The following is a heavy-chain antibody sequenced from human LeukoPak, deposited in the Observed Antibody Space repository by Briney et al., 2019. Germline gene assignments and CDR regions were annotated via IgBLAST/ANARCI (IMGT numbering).Heavy chain of an antibody. V-gene: IGHV4-4*07. Sequence: SETLSLTCTVSGGSISRYYWSWIRQPAGKGLEWIGRIYTSGSTNCNPSLKSRVTMSVDTSKNQFSLKLSSVTAADTAVYYCARDGFGELLSWFDPWGQGTLVTVSS. J-gene: IGHJ5*02. CDR2: IYTSGST. CDR3: ARDGFGELLSWFDP. CDR1: GGSISRYY. D-gene: IGHD3-10*01.